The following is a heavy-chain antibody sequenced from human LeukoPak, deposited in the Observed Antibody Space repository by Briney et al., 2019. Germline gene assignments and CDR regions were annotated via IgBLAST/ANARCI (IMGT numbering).Heavy chain of an antibody. Sequence: GGSLRLSCAGSGFTFSSYAMSWVRQAPGKGLEWVSAISGSGGSTYYADSVKGRFTISRDNSKNTLYLQMNSLRAEDTAVYYCAKDLAYCGGDCYSSFDYWGQGTLVTVSS. J-gene: IGHJ4*02. V-gene: IGHV3-23*01. CDR3: AKDLAYCGGDCYSSFDY. D-gene: IGHD2-21*02. CDR1: GFTFSSYA. CDR2: ISGSGGST.